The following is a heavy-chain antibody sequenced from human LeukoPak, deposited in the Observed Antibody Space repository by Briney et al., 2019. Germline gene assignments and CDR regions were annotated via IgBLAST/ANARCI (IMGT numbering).Heavy chain of an antibody. CDR2: INHNGST. J-gene: IGHJ6*03. V-gene: IGHV4-34*01. CDR3: AREQGTYYDFWSGEYYYYYMDV. Sequence: PSETLSLTCAVYGGSFSGYYWSWIRQPPGKGLEWIGEINHNGSTNYNPSLKSRVTISVDTSKNQFSLKLSSVTAADTAVYYCAREQGTYYDFWSGEYYYYYMDVWGKGTTVTVSS. D-gene: IGHD3-3*01. CDR1: GGSFSGYY.